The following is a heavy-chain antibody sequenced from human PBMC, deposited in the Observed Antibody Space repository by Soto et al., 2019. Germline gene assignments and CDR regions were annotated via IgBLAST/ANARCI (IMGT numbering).Heavy chain of an antibody. V-gene: IGHV3-11*01. CDR1: GFTFSDYY. CDR2: ISSSGGTI. CDR3: ARGEYYDFWSGYSPPVSGFDY. D-gene: IGHD3-3*01. J-gene: IGHJ4*02. Sequence: QVQLVESGGGLVKPGGSLRLSCAASGFTFSDYYMSWIRQAPGKGLEWVSYISSSGGTIYYADSVKGRFTISRDNAKNSLYLQMNSLRAEDTAVYYCARGEYYDFWSGYSPPVSGFDYWGQGTLVTVSS.